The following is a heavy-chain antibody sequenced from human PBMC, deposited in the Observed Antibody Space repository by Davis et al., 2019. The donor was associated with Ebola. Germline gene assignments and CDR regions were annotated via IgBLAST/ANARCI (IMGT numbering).Heavy chain of an antibody. CDR2: ISAYNGNT. CDR3: ARGGGPMDV. CDR1: GYTFTSYG. Sequence: AASVKVSCKASGYTFTSYGISWVRQAPGQGLEWMGWISAYNGNTNYAQKFQGRVTITADESTSTAYMELSSLRSEDTAVYYCARGGGPMDVWGQGTTVTVSS. J-gene: IGHJ6*02. D-gene: IGHD4-23*01. V-gene: IGHV1-18*01.